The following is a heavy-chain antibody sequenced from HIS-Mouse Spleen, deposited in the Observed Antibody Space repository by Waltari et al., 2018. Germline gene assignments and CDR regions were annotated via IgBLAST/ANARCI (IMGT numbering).Heavy chain of an antibody. D-gene: IGHD6-13*01. J-gene: IGHJ2*01. CDR2: IYYSGST. V-gene: IGHV4-39*07. CDR3: AREIPYRSSWYDWYFDL. CDR1: GGSISSSSYY. Sequence: LQRQESGPGRVKPSETLSITCTGSGGSISSSSYYWGWIRQPPGKGLEWIGSIYYSGSTSSLPSLKRLFTLSVATSKNQFSLTLSSVTAADTAVYYCAREIPYRSSWYDWYFDL.